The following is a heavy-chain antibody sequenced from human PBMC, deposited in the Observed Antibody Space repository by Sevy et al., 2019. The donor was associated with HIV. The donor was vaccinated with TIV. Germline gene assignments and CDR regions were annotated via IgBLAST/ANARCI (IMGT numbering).Heavy chain of an antibody. CDR3: AKDGDTMVRGVIHYREIDY. V-gene: IGHV3-23*01. CDR1: GFTFSSYA. Sequence: GGSLRLSCAASGFTFSSYAMSWVRQAPGKGLEWVSAISDSGGSTCYADSVKGRFTISRDNSKNTLYLQMNSLRAEDTAVYYRAKDGDTMVRGVIHYREIDYWGQGTLVTVSS. D-gene: IGHD3-10*01. J-gene: IGHJ4*02. CDR2: ISDSGGST.